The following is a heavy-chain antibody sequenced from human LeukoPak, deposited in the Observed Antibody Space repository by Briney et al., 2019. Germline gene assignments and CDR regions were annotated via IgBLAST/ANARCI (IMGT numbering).Heavy chain of an antibody. J-gene: IGHJ5*02. CDR1: GYTFTSYG. CDR3: ARGRRTKDWFDP. V-gene: IGHV1-18*01. CDR2: ISAYNGNT. Sequence: ASVKVSCKASGYTFTSYGISGVRQAPGQGLEWMGWISAYNGNTNYAQKLQGRVTMTTDTSTSTAYMELRSLRSDDTAGYYCARGRRTKDWFDPWGQGTLVTVSS.